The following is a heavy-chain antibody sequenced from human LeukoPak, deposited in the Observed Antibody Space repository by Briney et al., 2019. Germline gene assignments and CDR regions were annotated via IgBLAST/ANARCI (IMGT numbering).Heavy chain of an antibody. Sequence: GRSLRLSCAASGFTFSRDGIHWVRQAPGKGLEGVAVISNDETNKYYTDPVKGRFTISRDNSKNMVYLQMNSLRVEDTAVYYCAKEGQRGSYGVYDDYHWGQGTLVTVSS. CDR3: AKEGQRGSYGVYDDYH. V-gene: IGHV3-30*18. CDR2: ISNDETNK. D-gene: IGHD5/OR15-5a*01. CDR1: GFTFSRDG. J-gene: IGHJ5*02.